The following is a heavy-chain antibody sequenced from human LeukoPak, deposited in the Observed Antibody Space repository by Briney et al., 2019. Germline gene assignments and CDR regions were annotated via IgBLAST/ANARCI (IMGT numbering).Heavy chain of an antibody. V-gene: IGHV5-51*01. Sequence: GESLKISCRDSGYSFSSFYIGWVRQIPGKGLEWMGVIYPGDSYAKYSPSFQGHVTISADKSINTAYLQWNSLRASDTAMYFCARHLMNGGASFYPFDSWGQGTLVTVS. CDR2: IYPGDSYA. CDR1: GYSFSSFY. CDR3: ARHLMNGGASFYPFDS. D-gene: IGHD2-15*01. J-gene: IGHJ4*02.